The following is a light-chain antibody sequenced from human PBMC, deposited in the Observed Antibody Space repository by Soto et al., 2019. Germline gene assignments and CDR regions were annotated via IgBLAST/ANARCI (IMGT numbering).Light chain of an antibody. V-gene: IGKV3-20*01. CDR1: QSIGSSY. CDR3: QQSYSTQLT. CDR2: GAS. J-gene: IGKJ4*01. Sequence: EVVLTQSPGTLSLSPGERATLSCRASQSIGSSYLAWYQQKPGQAPRLLIYGASSRATGIPDRFSGGGSGTDFTLTISSLQPEDFATYYCQQSYSTQLTFGGGTKVEIK.